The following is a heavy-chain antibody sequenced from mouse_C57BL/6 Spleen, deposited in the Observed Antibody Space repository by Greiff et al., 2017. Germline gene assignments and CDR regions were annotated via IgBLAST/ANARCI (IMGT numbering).Heavy chain of an antibody. CDR2: IDPSDSYT. CDR1: GYTFTSYW. D-gene: IGHD3-2*02. Sequence: QVQLQQPGAELVMPGASVKLSCKASGYTFTSYWMHWVKQRPGQGLEWIGEIDPSDSYTNYNQKFKGKSTLTVDKSSSTAYMQLSSLTSEDSAVYYCARSRTAQADFDYWGQGTTLTVSS. CDR3: ARSRTAQADFDY. V-gene: IGHV1-69*01. J-gene: IGHJ2*01.